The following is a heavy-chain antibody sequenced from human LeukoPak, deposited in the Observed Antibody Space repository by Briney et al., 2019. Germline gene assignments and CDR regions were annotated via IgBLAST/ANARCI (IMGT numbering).Heavy chain of an antibody. CDR2: MNPNSGNT. J-gene: IGHJ5*02. Sequence: GASVKVSCKASGYTFSSYGFSWVRQAPGQGLEWMGWMNPNSGNTGYAQKFQGRVTMTRNTSISTAYMELSSLRSEDTAVYYCARGKQQLVEFAGSATGKYNWFDPWGQGTLVTVSS. CDR1: GYTFSSYG. D-gene: IGHD6-13*01. CDR3: ARGKQQLVEFAGSATGKYNWFDP. V-gene: IGHV1-8*01.